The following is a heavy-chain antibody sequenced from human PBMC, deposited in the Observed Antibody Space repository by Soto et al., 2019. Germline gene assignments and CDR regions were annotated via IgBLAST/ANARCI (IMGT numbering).Heavy chain of an antibody. V-gene: IGHV3-21*01. J-gene: IGHJ4*02. CDR1: GFTFSSYS. CDR3: ARVPYGGSYWREFDY. D-gene: IGHD1-26*01. Sequence: EVQLVESGGGLVKPGGSLRLSCAASGFTFSSYSMNWVRQAPGKGLEWVSSIFISSSYIYYADSVKGRFTISRDNAKNSLYLQMNSLRDDDTAVYYCARVPYGGSYWREFDYWGQGTLVTVSS. CDR2: IFISSSYI.